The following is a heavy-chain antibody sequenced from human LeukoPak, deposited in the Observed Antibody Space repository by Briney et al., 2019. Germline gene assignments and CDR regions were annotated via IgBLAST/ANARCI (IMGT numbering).Heavy chain of an antibody. J-gene: IGHJ4*02. CDR1: GFTFSSYS. CDR2: ISSSSSYI. D-gene: IGHD6-13*01. CDR3: ARARGTSSWLPDFGY. Sequence: PGGSPRLSCAASGFTFSSYSMNWVRQAPGKGLEWVSSISSSSSYIYYADSVKGRFTISRDNAKNSLYLQMNSLRAEDTAVYYCARARGTSSWLPDFGYWGQGTLVTVSS. V-gene: IGHV3-21*01.